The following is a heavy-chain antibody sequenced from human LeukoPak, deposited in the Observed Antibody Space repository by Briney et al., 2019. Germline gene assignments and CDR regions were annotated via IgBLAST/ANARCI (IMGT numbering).Heavy chain of an antibody. CDR3: ARVSGYGWESFYDY. CDR2: IYTSGST. CDR1: GGSISSGSYY. V-gene: IGHV4-61*02. Sequence: SETLSLTCTVSGGSISSGSYYWSWLRQPAGKGLEWIGRIYTSGSTNYNPSLKSRVTISVDTSKNQFSLKLSSVTAADTAMYYCARVSGYGWESFYDYWGQGSLVTVSS. D-gene: IGHD5-12*01. J-gene: IGHJ4*02.